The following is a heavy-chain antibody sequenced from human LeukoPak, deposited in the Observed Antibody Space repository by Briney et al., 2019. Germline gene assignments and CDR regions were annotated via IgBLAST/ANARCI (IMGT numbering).Heavy chain of an antibody. CDR3: GRDWKLDY. CDR2: ISSDGGDT. V-gene: IGHV3-23*01. J-gene: IGHJ4*02. Sequence: GGSLRLSCGTSGFTFNNYPMSWVRQAPGKGLEWVSAISSDGGDTKYADSVKGRFTISRDNSRNTLYLQMKSLRVEDTAIYYCGRDWKLDYWGQGSLVTVSS. CDR1: GFTFNNYP. D-gene: IGHD1-1*01.